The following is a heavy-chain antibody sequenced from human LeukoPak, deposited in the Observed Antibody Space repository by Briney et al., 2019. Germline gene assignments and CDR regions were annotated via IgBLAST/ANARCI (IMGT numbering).Heavy chain of an antibody. D-gene: IGHD2-2*01. CDR1: GGSFSGYC. CDR3: ASIVVVPAAIGWFDP. J-gene: IGHJ5*02. CDR2: INHSGST. V-gene: IGHV4-34*01. Sequence: SETLSLTCAVYGGSFSGYCWSWIRQPPGKGLEWIGEINHSGSTNYNPSLKSRVTISVDTSKNQFSLKLSSVTAADTAVYYCASIVVVPAAIGWFDPWGQGTLVTVSS.